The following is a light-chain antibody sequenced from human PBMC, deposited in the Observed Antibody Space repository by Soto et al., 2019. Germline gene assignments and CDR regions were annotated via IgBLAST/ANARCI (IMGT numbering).Light chain of an antibody. V-gene: IGKV3-20*01. J-gene: IGKJ1*01. CDR3: QQHGSSPRT. Sequence: EIVLTQSPGTLSLSPGERVTLSCRASQSVNSRYLAWYQQKPGQAPRLLLYAASSRATGIPDRFSGSGSGTDFDLTISRLEPEDCAVYYCQQHGSSPRTFGQGTKVEIK. CDR1: QSVNSRY. CDR2: AAS.